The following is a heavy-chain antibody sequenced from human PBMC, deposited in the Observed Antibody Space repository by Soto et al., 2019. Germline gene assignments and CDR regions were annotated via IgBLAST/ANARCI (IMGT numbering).Heavy chain of an antibody. CDR1: GYTFTSYG. D-gene: IGHD5-12*01. J-gene: IGHJ4*02. CDR3: ARVQGGDSGYGAFDY. V-gene: IGHV1-8*02. Sequence: ASVKVSCKASGYTFTSYGISWVRQAPGQGLEWMGWMNPNSGNTGYAQKFQGRVTMTRDTSTSTVYMELSSLRSEDTAVYYCARVQGGDSGYGAFDYWGQGTLVTVSS. CDR2: MNPNSGNT.